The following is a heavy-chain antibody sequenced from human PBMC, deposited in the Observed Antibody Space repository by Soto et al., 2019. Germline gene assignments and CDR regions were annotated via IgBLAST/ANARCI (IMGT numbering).Heavy chain of an antibody. Sequence: SETLSLTCTVSGGSISSSSYYWGWIRQPPGKGLEWIGSIYYSGSTYYNPSLKSRVTISVDTSKNQFSLKLSSVTAADTAVYYCARGYDSSGYYYYYYYGMDVWGQGTTVTVAS. D-gene: IGHD3-22*01. V-gene: IGHV4-39*01. CDR1: GGSISSSSYY. J-gene: IGHJ6*02. CDR3: ARGYDSSGYYYYYYYGMDV. CDR2: IYYSGST.